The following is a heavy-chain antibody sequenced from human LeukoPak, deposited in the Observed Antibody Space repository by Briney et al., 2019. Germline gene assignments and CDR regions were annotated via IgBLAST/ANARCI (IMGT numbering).Heavy chain of an antibody. CDR1: GHTFTSYG. D-gene: IGHD6-19*01. Sequence: ASVKVSCKASGHTFTSYGISWVRQAPGQGLEWMGWISAYNGNTNYAQKLQGRVTMTTDTSTSTAYMELRSLRSDDTAVYYCARAASIAVAVGWFDPWGQGTLVTVSS. CDR3: ARAASIAVAVGWFDP. V-gene: IGHV1-18*01. CDR2: ISAYNGNT. J-gene: IGHJ5*02.